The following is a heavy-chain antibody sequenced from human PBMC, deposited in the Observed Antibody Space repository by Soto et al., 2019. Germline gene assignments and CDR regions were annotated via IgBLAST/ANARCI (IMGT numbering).Heavy chain of an antibody. J-gene: IGHJ5*02. Sequence: QVQLVQSGAEVRMPGSSVKVSCKASGGTFSTYPINWVRQAPGQGLEWMGGIIPLFGTTNYAQKFKGRVTITADESTSTAYMGLSNLRAEDAAVYYCARGATHGSSWYFWFDPWGQGTLVTVSS. CDR1: GGTFSTYP. CDR3: ARGATHGSSWYFWFDP. CDR2: IIPLFGTT. D-gene: IGHD6-13*01. V-gene: IGHV1-69*01.